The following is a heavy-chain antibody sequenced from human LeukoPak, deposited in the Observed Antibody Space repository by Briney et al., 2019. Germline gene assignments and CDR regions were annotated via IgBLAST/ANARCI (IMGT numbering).Heavy chain of an antibody. V-gene: IGHV4-4*09. CDR1: GGSISSYC. D-gene: IGHD3-22*01. J-gene: IGHJ5*02. Sequence: SETLSLTCTVSGGSISSYCWSWVRQPPGKGLEWIGYIYPSGSTDYNPSLKSRVTMSADTSKNQLSLKLSSVTAADTAVYYCARPYYYDSRIDPWGQGILVTVSS. CDR3: ARPYYYDSRIDP. CDR2: IYPSGST.